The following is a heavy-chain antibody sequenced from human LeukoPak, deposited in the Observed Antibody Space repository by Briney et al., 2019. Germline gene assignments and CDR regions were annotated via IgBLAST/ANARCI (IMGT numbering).Heavy chain of an antibody. V-gene: IGHV3-23*01. J-gene: IGHJ3*02. D-gene: IGHD5-24*01. CDR1: GFTFSSFA. CDR3: AKVHRATMISPDAFDS. CDR2: ITGSGSPT. Sequence: GGSLRLSCAASGFTFSSFAMHWVRQAPGKGLEWVSAITGSGSPTYYAESVKGRFTISRDNSKNTLYLLMNSLRAEDTDIYYCAKVHRATMISPDAFDSWGQGTLVTVSS.